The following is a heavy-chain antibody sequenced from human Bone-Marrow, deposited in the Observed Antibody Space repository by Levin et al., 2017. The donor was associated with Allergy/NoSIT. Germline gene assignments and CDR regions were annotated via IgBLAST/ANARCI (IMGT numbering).Heavy chain of an antibody. CDR1: GGSISSSSYY. CDR3: ARHWPKSTTALYYYYGMDV. D-gene: IGHD4-17*01. J-gene: IGHJ6*02. Sequence: NPSETLSLTCTVSGGSISSSSYYWGWIRQPPGTGLEWIGSIYYSGSTYYNPSLKSRVTISVDTSKNQFSLKLSSVTAADTAVYYCARHWPKSTTALYYYYGMDVWGQGTTVTVSS. V-gene: IGHV4-39*01. CDR2: IYYSGST.